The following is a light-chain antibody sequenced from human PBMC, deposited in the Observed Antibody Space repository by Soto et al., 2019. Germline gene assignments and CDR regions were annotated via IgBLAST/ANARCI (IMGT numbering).Light chain of an antibody. J-gene: IGKJ2*01. CDR2: AAS. CDR1: QRVNNY. V-gene: IGKV1-39*01. CDR3: QQTYNTPTT. Sequence: DIQMTQSPSSLSASVGDRVTITCRASQRVNNYLNWYQQKPGQAPKVLIYAASSLRSGVPSRFSGSGSGTDFTLTISSLQPADFATYYYQQTYNTPTTFGQGTNLEIK.